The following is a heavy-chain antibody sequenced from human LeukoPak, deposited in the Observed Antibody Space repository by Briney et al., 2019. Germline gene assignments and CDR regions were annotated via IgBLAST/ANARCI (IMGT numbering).Heavy chain of an antibody. J-gene: IGHJ6*03. V-gene: IGHV4-39*01. D-gene: IGHD6-13*01. CDR2: IYYSGST. CDR3: ARLIAAAGTSPYYYYYMDV. CDR1: GGSISSSSYY. Sequence: SETLSLTCTVSGGSISSSSYYWGWIRQPPGKGLEWIGSIYYSGSTYYNPSLKSRVTISVDTSKNQFSLKLSSVTAADTAVYYCARLIAAAGTSPYYYYYMDVWGKGTTVTVSS.